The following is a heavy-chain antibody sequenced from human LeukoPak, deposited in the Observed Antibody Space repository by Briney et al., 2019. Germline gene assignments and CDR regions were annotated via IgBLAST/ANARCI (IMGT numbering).Heavy chain of an antibody. CDR3: ARHYLNNRPWAALEY. Sequence: KASETLSLTCTVSGASISSSSYYWDWIRQPPGKGLEWIGNFYYNGNTYYNPSLRSRITISVDTSKSQFSLKLSSVTAADTAVYYCARHYLNNRPWAALEYWGLGTLVTVSS. D-gene: IGHD2-15*01. V-gene: IGHV4-39*01. J-gene: IGHJ4*02. CDR1: GASISSSSYY. CDR2: FYYNGNT.